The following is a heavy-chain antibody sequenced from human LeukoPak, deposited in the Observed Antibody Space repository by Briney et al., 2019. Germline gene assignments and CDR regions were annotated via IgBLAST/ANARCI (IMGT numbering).Heavy chain of an antibody. D-gene: IGHD3-9*01. CDR1: GYSFITYW. Sequence: GESLKISCKGSGYSFITYWIGWVRQAPGQGLEWMGWISAYSGNTNYAQTLQGRVTMTTDTSTSTAYMELRSLRSDDTAVYHCARDKVGRYYDILTGPNNWFDPWGQGTLVTVSS. CDR2: ISAYSGNT. J-gene: IGHJ5*02. CDR3: ARDKVGRYYDILTGPNNWFDP. V-gene: IGHV1-18*04.